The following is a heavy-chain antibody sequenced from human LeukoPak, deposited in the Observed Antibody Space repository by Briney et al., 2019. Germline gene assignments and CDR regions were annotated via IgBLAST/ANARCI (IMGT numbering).Heavy chain of an antibody. CDR3: ARGNGDIDY. J-gene: IGHJ4*02. V-gene: IGHV4-34*01. CDR2: INHSGST. D-gene: IGHD4-17*01. CDR1: GGSLSGYY. Sequence: PSETLSLTCAVYGGSLSGYYWSWIRQPPGKGLEWIGEINHSGSTNYNPSLKSRVTISVDTSKNQFSLKLSSVTAADTAVYYCARGNGDIDYWGQGTLVTVSS.